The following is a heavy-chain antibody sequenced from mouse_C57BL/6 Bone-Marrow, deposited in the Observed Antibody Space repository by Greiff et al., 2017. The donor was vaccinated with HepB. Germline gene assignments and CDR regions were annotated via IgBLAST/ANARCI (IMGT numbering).Heavy chain of an antibody. CDR3: ASTTVVATDAY. V-gene: IGHV1-81*01. J-gene: IGHJ3*01. Sequence: QVQLKQSGAELARPGASVKLSCKASGYTFTSYGISWVKQRTGQGLEWIGEIYPRSGNTYYNEKFKGQATLTADKSSSTAYMELRSLTSEDSAVYFCASTTVVATDAYWGQGTLVTVSA. D-gene: IGHD1-1*01. CDR1: GYTFTSYG. CDR2: IYPRSGNT.